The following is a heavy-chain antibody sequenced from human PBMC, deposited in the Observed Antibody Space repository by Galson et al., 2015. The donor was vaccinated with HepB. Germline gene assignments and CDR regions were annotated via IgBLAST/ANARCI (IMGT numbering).Heavy chain of an antibody. V-gene: IGHV3-48*01. CDR2: ISSSSTI. CDR1: GFTFSSYS. D-gene: IGHD2-2*01. CDR3: ASEGYCSSTSCYGGAFDI. J-gene: IGHJ3*02. Sequence: SLRLSCAASGFTFSSYSMNWVRQAPGKGLEWVSYISSSSTIYYADSVKGRFTISRDNAKNSLYLQMNSLRAEDTAVYYCASEGYCSSTSCYGGAFDIWGQGTMVTVSS.